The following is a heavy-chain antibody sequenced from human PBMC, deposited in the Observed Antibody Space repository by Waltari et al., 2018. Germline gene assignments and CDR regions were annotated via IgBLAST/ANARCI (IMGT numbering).Heavy chain of an antibody. CDR3: ARDRSGSGWYFFNY. V-gene: IGHV3-7*01. Sequence: EVQLVESGGGLVLPGGSLRVSCTCSGFTFSEHWMSWVRQAPGKGLQWVANIKQDGSEKHYVDSVKGRFAISRDNAKKSVYLQMNSLRVEDTAVYFCARDRSGSGWYFFNYWGQGTLVTVSS. CDR1: GFTFSEHW. J-gene: IGHJ4*02. D-gene: IGHD6-19*01. CDR2: IKQDGSEK.